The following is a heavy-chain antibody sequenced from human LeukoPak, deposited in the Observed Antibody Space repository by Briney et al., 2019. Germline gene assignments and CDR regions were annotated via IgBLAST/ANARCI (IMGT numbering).Heavy chain of an antibody. Sequence: ASVKVSCKASGYTFTGYYMHWVRQAPGQGLEWMGWINPNSGGTNYAQKFQGWVTMTRDTSISTAYMELSRLRSDDTAVYYCARDQAAVTTPLDWSFALWGRGTLVTVSS. V-gene: IGHV1-2*04. J-gene: IGHJ2*01. CDR2: INPNSGGT. D-gene: IGHD4-17*01. CDR1: GYTFTGYY. CDR3: ARDQAAVTTPLDWSFAL.